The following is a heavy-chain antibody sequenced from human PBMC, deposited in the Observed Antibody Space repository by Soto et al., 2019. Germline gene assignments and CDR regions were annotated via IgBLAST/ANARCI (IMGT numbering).Heavy chain of an antibody. J-gene: IGHJ4*02. CDR2: ISGGGDST. CDR1: GFTFSNYA. D-gene: IGHD1-1*01. Sequence: EVQLLESGGGLVQPGGSLRLSCAASGFTFSNYAMSWVRQAPGKGLEWVSAISGGGDSTYYSDSVKGRFTISRDNSKNTLYVQMNSLRAEDTAVYYCAKLWGTTKYFFDYWGQGTLVTVSS. V-gene: IGHV3-23*01. CDR3: AKLWGTTKYFFDY.